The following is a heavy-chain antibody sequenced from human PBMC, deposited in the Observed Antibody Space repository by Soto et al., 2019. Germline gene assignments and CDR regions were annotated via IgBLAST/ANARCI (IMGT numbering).Heavy chain of an antibody. Sequence: EVQLVESGGGLVQPGGSLRLSCAASGFTFSSYWMHWVRQAPGKGLEWDSRASADGTSTSYADSVKGRFSISRDNAKNTLFMQMNSLRAEDTAVYYCTRHGSGDYFLFDPWGQGTLVTVSS. V-gene: IGHV3-74*01. CDR2: ASADGTST. CDR3: TRHGSGDYFLFDP. D-gene: IGHD4-17*01. J-gene: IGHJ5*02. CDR1: GFTFSSYW.